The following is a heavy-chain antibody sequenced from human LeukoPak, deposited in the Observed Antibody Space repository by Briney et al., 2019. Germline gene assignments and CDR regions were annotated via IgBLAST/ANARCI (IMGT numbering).Heavy chain of an antibody. CDR2: ISYDGSNK. V-gene: IGHV3-30*04. J-gene: IGHJ5*02. D-gene: IGHD1-20*01. CDR1: GFTFSSYA. CDR3: ARDLGPSGITGTNWFDP. Sequence: PGRSLRLSCAASGFTFSSYAMHWVRQAPGKGLEWVAVISYDGSNKYYADSVKGRFTISRDNSKNTLCLQMNSLRAEDTAVYYCARDLGPSGITGTNWFDPWGQGTLVTVSS.